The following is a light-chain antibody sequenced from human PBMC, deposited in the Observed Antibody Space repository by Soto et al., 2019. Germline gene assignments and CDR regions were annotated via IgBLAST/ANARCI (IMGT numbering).Light chain of an antibody. CDR3: QQYASASFS. V-gene: IGKV3-20*01. J-gene: IGKJ3*01. CDR2: AAS. CDR1: HSIITSF. Sequence: EIVLTQSPGTLSLSPGDRATLSCRAIHSIITSFLAWLQQKPGQSPRLLIYAASTRATGIPDRFSGSASETDFTLTITRLEPEESAVYYCQQYASASFSIGPRTTVDIK.